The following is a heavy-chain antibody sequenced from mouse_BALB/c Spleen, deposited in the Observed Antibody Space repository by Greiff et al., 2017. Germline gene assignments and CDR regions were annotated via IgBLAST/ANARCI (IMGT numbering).Heavy chain of an antibody. CDR1: GFSLTSYG. CDR2: IWAGGST. D-gene: IGHD1-1*01. CDR3: ARDQDYYYGSSYPSYAMDY. Sequence: VKLQESGPGLVAPSQSLSITCTVSGFSLTSYGVHWVRQPPGKGLEWLGVIWAGGSTNYNSALMSRLSISKDNSKSQVFLKMNSLQTDDTAMYYCARDQDYYYGSSYPSYAMDYWGQGTSVTVSS. J-gene: IGHJ4*01. V-gene: IGHV2-9*02.